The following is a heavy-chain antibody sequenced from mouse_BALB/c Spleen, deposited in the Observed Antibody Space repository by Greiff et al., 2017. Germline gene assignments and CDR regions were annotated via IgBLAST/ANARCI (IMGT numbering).Heavy chain of an antibody. CDR2: IYPGDGST. V-gene: IGHV1S56*01. Sequence: QVQLQQSGPELVKPGASVKMSCKASGYTFTSYYIHWVKQRPGQGLEWIGWIYPGDGSTKYNEKFKGKTTLTADKSSSTAYMLLSSLTSEDSAIYFCARRSGNYVDWYFDVWGAGTTVTVSS. CDR1: GYTFTSYY. J-gene: IGHJ1*01. D-gene: IGHD2-1*01. CDR3: ARRSGNYVDWYFDV.